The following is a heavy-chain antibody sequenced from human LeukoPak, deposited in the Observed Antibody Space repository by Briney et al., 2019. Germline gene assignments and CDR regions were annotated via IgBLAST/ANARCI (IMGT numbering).Heavy chain of an antibody. J-gene: IGHJ4*02. D-gene: IGHD2-15*01. CDR2: ISYDGSNK. CDR3: ARSYPIVVVVAATAAGVDY. CDR1: GFTFSSYA. V-gene: IGHV3-30-3*01. Sequence: PGRSLRLSCAASGFTFSSYAMHWVRQAPGKGLEWVAVISYDGSNKYYADSVKGRFTISRDNSKNTLYLQMNSLRAEDTAVYYCARSYPIVVVVAATAAGVDYWGQGTLVTVSS.